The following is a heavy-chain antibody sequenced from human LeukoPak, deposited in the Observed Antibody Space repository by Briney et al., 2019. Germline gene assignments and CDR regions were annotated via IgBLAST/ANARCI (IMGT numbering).Heavy chain of an antibody. Sequence: TSETLSLTCAVYGGSFSGSYWSWIPQPHGKGREGIGEINHSGSTNYNPSLKSRVTISVDTSKNQFSLKLSSVTAADTAVYYCARGLARATSNFDYWGQGTLVTVSS. J-gene: IGHJ4*02. V-gene: IGHV4-34*01. D-gene: IGHD5-12*01. CDR3: ARGLARATSNFDY. CDR2: INHSGST. CDR1: GGSFSGSY.